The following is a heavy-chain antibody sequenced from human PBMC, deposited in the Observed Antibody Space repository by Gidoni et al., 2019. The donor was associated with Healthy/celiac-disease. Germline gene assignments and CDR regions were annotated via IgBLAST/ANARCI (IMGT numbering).Heavy chain of an antibody. D-gene: IGHD3-3*01. V-gene: IGHV4-34*01. CDR1: RASFSGYY. CDR2: INHSGST. J-gene: IGHJ6*02. CDR3: AGVTIFGVVNGMDV. Sequence: QVHLQQWGAGLLKPSETLSLPCAVYRASFSGYYWRWIRQPPGKGLEWSVEINHSGSTNYNPSLKSRVTISVDTSKNQFSLKLSAVTAADTAVYYCAGVTIFGVVNGMDVWGQGTTVTVSS.